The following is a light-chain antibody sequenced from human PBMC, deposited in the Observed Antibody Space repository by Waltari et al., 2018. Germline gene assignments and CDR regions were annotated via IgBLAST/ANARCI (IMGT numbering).Light chain of an antibody. J-gene: IGKJ3*01. CDR1: KSVVYSSNNKNY. Sequence: DIVMTQSTDSLAVSLGERATINCTSSKSVVYSSNNKNYLAWYQQKPGQPPKLLIYWASTRESGVPDRFSGSGSGTEFTLTISSLQAEDVAVYYCQQYYTTPFTFGPGTKVDIK. V-gene: IGKV4-1*01. CDR2: WAS. CDR3: QQYYTTPFT.